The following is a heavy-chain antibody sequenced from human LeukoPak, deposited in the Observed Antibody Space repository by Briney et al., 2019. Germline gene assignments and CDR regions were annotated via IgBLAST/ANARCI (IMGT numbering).Heavy chain of an antibody. D-gene: IGHD3-22*01. J-gene: IGHJ3*02. CDR1: GFTFSSYS. CDR2: IKQGESER. Sequence: GGSLRLSCAASGFTFSSYSMNWVRQAPGKGLEWVASIKQGESERYYVDSVNGRFTISRDNAKNSLYLQMNSLRAEDTAVYYCARGDNSAFDIWGQGTMVTVSS. CDR3: ARGDNSAFDI. V-gene: IGHV3-7*04.